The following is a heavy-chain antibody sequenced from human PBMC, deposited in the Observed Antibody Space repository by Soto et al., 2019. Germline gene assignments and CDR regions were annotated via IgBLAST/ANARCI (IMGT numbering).Heavy chain of an antibody. J-gene: IGHJ6*02. CDR1: GGSISSGDYY. CDR3: AREMVVPAATYYYYYGMDV. CDR2: IYYSGST. D-gene: IGHD2-2*01. V-gene: IGHV4-30-4*01. Sequence: PSETLSLTCTVSGGSISSGDYYWSWIRQPPGKGLGWIGYIYYSGSTYYNPSLKSRVTISVDTSKNQFSLRLSSVTAADTAVYYCAREMVVPAATYYYYYGMDVWGQGTTVTVSS.